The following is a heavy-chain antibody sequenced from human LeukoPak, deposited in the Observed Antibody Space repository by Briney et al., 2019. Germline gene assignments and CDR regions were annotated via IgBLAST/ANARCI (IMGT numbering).Heavy chain of an antibody. CDR1: GFTFSSYW. V-gene: IGHV3-9*03. CDR3: AKDSSPGPPSWAVLDY. CDR2: ISWDSGSI. Sequence: GGSLRLSCAASGFTFSSYWMHWVRQAPGKGLEWVSGISWDSGSIGYADSVKGRFTISRDNAKNSLYLQMNSLRAEDMALYYCAKDSSPGPPSWAVLDYWGQGTLVTASS. J-gene: IGHJ4*02. D-gene: IGHD2-15*01.